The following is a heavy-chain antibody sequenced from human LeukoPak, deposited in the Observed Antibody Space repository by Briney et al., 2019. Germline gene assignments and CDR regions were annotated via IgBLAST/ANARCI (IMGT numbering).Heavy chain of an antibody. CDR3: ARGYYDSSGYYHYYYYMDV. CDR1: GYTFTSYD. Sequence: GASVKVSCKASGYTFTSYDINWVRQATGQGLEWMGWMNPNSGNTGYAQKFQGRVTITRNTSISTAYMELSSLRSEDTAVYYCARGYYDSSGYYHYYYYMDVWGKGTTVTVSS. V-gene: IGHV1-8*03. D-gene: IGHD3-22*01. CDR2: MNPNSGNT. J-gene: IGHJ6*03.